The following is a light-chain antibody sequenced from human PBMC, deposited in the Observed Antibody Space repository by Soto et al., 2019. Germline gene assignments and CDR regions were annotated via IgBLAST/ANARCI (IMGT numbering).Light chain of an antibody. CDR1: QSVSTS. CDR3: QVRDVWPS. CDR2: DAS. Sequence: IVLTQSPVTLASSPGESAVLACRASQSVSTSLAWYQHKPGQAPRLFIYDASKRAPGIPARFTGSGSGTDFTLTISRLEPEEIAVYYCQVRDVWPSFGQGTKVEIK. J-gene: IGKJ1*01. V-gene: IGKV3-11*01.